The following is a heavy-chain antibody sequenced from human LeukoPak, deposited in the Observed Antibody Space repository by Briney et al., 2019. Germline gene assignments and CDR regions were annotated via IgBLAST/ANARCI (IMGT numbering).Heavy chain of an antibody. CDR2: IYYSGST. CDR3: ARDYYDSSGYYYPYYFDY. CDR1: GGSISSGGYY. J-gene: IGHJ4*02. D-gene: IGHD3-22*01. V-gene: IGHV4-31*03. Sequence: SETLSLTCTVSGGSISSGGYYWSWIRQHPGKGLEWIGYIYYSGSTYYNPSLKSRVTISVDTSKNQFPLKLSSVTAADTAVYYCARDYYDSSGYYYPYYFDYWGQGTLVTVSS.